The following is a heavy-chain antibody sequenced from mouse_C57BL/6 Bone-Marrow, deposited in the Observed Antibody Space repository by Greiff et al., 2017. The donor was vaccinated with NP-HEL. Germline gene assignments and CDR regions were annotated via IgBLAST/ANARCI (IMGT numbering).Heavy chain of an antibody. J-gene: IGHJ3*01. CDR1: GYTFTDYY. CDR3: ARGRGAILLRRFAY. D-gene: IGHD1-1*01. V-gene: IGHV1-26*01. Sequence: VQLQQSGPELVKPGASVKISCKASGYTFTDYYMNWVKQSHGKSLEWIGDINPNNGGTSYNQKFKGKATLTVDQSSSTAYMELRSLTSEDSAVYYCARGRGAILLRRFAYWGQGTLVTVSA. CDR2: INPNNGGT.